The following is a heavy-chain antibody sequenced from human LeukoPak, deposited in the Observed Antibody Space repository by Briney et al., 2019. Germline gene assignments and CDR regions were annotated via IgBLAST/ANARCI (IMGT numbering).Heavy chain of an antibody. CDR2: IYNDGSST. D-gene: IGHD2-21*01. V-gene: IGHV3-74*01. J-gene: IGHJ3*02. CDR3: ARVRGGGGRSYAADAFDI. Sequence: GGSLRLSCAASGFTFSNYWMHWVRQAPGKGLVWVSRIYNDGSSTSYADSVKGRFTISRDNAKSTLYLQMNSLRADDTAVFYCARVRGGGGRSYAADAFDIWGQGTMVTVSS. CDR1: GFTFSNYW.